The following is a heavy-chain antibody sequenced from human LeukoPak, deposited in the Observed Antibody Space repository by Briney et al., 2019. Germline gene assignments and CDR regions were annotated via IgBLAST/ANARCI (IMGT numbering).Heavy chain of an antibody. CDR1: GGSFSGYY. CDR3: ARGPYCYGSGSYPFDY. J-gene: IGHJ4*02. V-gene: IGHV4-34*01. CDR2: INHSGST. Sequence: SETLSLTCAVYGGSFSGYYWSWIRQPPGKGLEWIGEINHSGSTNYNPSLKSRVTISVDTSKNQFSLKLSSVTAADTAVYYCARGPYCYGSGSYPFDYWGQGTLVTVSS. D-gene: IGHD3-10*01.